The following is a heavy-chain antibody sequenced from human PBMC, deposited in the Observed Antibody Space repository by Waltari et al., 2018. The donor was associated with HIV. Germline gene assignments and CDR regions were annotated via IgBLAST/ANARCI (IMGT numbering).Heavy chain of an antibody. CDR1: GGSFSAYY. Sequence: QAQLQQWGARLLKPSETLTLTCASYGGSFSAYYCSWIRQPPGKGLEWIGEINHSGSTNYNPSLKSRVTISVDTSKNQFSLKLSSVTAADTAVYYCARGQDYDFWSGYYYDYWGQGTLVTVSS. J-gene: IGHJ4*02. V-gene: IGHV4-34*01. CDR3: ARGQDYDFWSGYYYDY. D-gene: IGHD3-3*01. CDR2: INHSGST.